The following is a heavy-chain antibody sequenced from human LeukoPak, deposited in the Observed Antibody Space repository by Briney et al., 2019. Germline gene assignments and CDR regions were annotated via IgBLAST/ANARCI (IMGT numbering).Heavy chain of an antibody. CDR3: AKGSRRFLEWLLPDY. CDR2: ISAYNGNT. CDR1: GYTFTSYG. Sequence: RAASVKVSCKASGYTFTSYGISWVRQAPGQGLEWMGWISAYNGNTNYAQKLQGRVTMTTDTSTSTAYMELRSLRSDDTAVYYCAKGSRRFLEWLLPDYWGQGALVTVSS. V-gene: IGHV1-18*01. J-gene: IGHJ4*02. D-gene: IGHD3-3*01.